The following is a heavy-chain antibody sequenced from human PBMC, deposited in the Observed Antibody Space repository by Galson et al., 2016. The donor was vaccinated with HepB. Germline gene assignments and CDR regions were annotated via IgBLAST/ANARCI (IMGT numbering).Heavy chain of an antibody. Sequence: SLRLSCAVSGFSFSDYAMSWVRQGPGKRLEWVSTISSDGDNTHYLDSVKGRFTVSRDNSKNTLDLQMNSLRAEDTAVDYCTNEVGLVMFGLWGRGTLVTVSS. V-gene: IGHV3-23*01. CDR1: GFSFSDYA. D-gene: IGHD1-26*01. CDR2: ISSDGDNT. J-gene: IGHJ4*02. CDR3: TNEVGLVMFGL.